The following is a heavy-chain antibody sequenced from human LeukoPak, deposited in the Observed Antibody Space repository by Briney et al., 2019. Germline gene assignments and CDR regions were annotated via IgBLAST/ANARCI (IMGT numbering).Heavy chain of an antibody. V-gene: IGHV1-18*01. J-gene: IGHJ6*02. CDR1: GYTFTSYG. CDR2: ISAYNGNT. CDR3: ARAGYYDSSGYHYYYYYGMDV. D-gene: IGHD3-22*01. Sequence: GASVKASCKASGYTFTSYGISWVRQAPGQGLEWMGWISAYNGNTNYAQKLQGRVTMTTDTSTSTAYMELRSLRSDDTAVYYCARAGYYDSSGYHYYYYYGMDVWGQGTTVTVSS.